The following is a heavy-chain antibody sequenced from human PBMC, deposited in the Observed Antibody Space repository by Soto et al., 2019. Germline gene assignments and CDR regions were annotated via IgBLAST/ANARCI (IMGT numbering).Heavy chain of an antibody. Sequence: DVQLLESGGGLVQPGGSLSLSCAASGFTFNTYTMTWVRQAPGKGLEWVSVITDSGSCTYADSVKGRFTVSRDHSKNAVYLQMNSLRVEDTAVYYCATPVDIVATIQFDYWGQGTLVTVSS. CDR3: ATPVDIVATIQFDY. J-gene: IGHJ4*02. D-gene: IGHD5-12*01. V-gene: IGHV3-23*01. CDR2: ITDSGSCT. CDR1: GFTFNTYT.